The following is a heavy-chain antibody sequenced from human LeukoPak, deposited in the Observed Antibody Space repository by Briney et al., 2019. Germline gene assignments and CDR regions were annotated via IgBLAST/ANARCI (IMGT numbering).Heavy chain of an antibody. J-gene: IGHJ4*02. CDR2: INTDGSST. CDR3: ARDLPSRSSGLSY. V-gene: IGHV3-74*01. CDR1: GFTFSSYW. Sequence: GSLRLSCAASGFTFSSYWMHWVRQAPGKGLVWVSRINTDGSSTNYADSVKGRFTISRDNAKNTLYLQMSSQRAEDTAVYYCARDLPSRSSGLSYWGQGTLVTVSS. D-gene: IGHD6-19*01.